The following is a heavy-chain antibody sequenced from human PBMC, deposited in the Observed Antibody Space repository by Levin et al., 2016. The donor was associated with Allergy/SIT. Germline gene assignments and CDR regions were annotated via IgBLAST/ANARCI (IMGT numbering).Heavy chain of an antibody. Sequence: SETLSLTCTVSGGSISSNYDYWNWIRQPAGKGLEWLGRIYAGGSTNYDPSFMRRVTISLDTSKNQFSLKLTSVTAADTATYYCARDGPTGSSSFDLWGQGTLVTVSS. CDR2: IYAGGST. CDR3: ARDGPTGSSSFDL. CDR1: GGSISSNYDY. V-gene: IGHV4-61*02. J-gene: IGHJ4*02. D-gene: IGHD1-26*01.